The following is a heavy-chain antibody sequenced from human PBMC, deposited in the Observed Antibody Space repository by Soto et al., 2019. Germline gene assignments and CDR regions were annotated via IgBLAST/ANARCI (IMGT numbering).Heavy chain of an antibody. CDR2: ISYDGSNK. CDR3: AKGGIYDYIWGSYRYPVDY. V-gene: IGHV3-30*18. D-gene: IGHD3-16*02. CDR1: GFTFSSYG. Sequence: QVQLVESGGGVVQPGRSLRLSCAASGFTFSSYGMHWVRQAPGKGLEWVAVISYDGSNKYYADSVKGRFTISRDNSKNTLYLQMNSLRAEDTAVYYCAKGGIYDYIWGSYRYPVDYWGQGTRVTVSS. J-gene: IGHJ4*02.